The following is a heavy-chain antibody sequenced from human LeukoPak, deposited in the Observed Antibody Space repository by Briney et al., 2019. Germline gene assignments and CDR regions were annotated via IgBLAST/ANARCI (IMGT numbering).Heavy chain of an antibody. D-gene: IGHD3-10*01. CDR3: AKDIKLLWFGELSSSAFDI. V-gene: IGHV3-23*01. CDR2: VSGSGGST. CDR1: GFTFSSYG. Sequence: GGSLRLSCAASGFTFSSYGMSWVRQAPGKGLEWVSAVSGSGGSTYYADSVKGRFTISRDNSKNTLYLQMNSLRAEDTALYYCAKDIKLLWFGELSSSAFDIWGQGTMVTVSS. J-gene: IGHJ3*02.